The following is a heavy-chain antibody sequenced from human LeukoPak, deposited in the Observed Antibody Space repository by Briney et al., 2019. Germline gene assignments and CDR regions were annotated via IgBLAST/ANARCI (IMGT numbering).Heavy chain of an antibody. CDR3: ARKSGKGVVAATPNWFDP. CDR1: GFTVNRNY. CDR2: IYSGGTT. V-gene: IGHV3-66*01. J-gene: IGHJ5*02. D-gene: IGHD2-15*01. Sequence: GGSLRLSCAASGFTVNRNYMIWVRQAPGKGLECVSVIYSGGTTWYADSVKGRFTISRDTNTLYLQMNSLRAEDTAVYYCARKSGKGVVAATPNWFDPWGQGTLVTVSS.